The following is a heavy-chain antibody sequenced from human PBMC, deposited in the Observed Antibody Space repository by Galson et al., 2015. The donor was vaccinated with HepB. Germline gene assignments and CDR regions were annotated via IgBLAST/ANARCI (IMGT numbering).Heavy chain of an antibody. J-gene: IGHJ6*02. D-gene: IGHD5/OR15-5a*01. CDR1: GYSLIKYA. CDR3: ARSTISGFGLDV. V-gene: IGHV7-4-1*02. CDR2: INTNTGNP. Sequence: SVKVSCKASGYSLIKYAINWVRQAPGQGLEWMGWINTNTGNPTYAQAFTGRFVFSLDTSVSTTYLQINSLKAEDTAIYYCARSTISGFGLDVWGLGTTVTVSS.